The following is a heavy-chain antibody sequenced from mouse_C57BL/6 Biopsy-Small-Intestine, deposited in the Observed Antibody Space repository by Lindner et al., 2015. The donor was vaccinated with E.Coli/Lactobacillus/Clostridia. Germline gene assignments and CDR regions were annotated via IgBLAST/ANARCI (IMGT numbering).Heavy chain of an antibody. D-gene: IGHD3-1*01. CDR1: GYTFTEYN. CDR2: ILPGSANT. Sequence: VQLQESGAGLVKPGASVKLSCKASGYTFTEYNIQWVKQRSGQGLEWIGEILPGSANTKYNEKFKGKATFTADTSSNTAYMQFSSLTTEDSAIYYCARRFGVPYVMDYWGQGTSVTVSS. J-gene: IGHJ4*01. CDR3: ARRFGVPYVMDY. V-gene: IGHV1-9*01.